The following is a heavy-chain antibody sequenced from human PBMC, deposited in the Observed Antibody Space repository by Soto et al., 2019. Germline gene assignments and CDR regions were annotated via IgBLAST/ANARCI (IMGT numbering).Heavy chain of an antibody. J-gene: IGHJ3*02. D-gene: IGHD3-10*01. CDR2: IYPGDSDT. Sequence: PGESLKISCKGSGYSFTSYWIGWVRQMPGKGLEWMGIIYPGDSDTRYSPSFQGQVTISADKSISTAADTAVYYCARGFFVGYGSGSYYRDAFDIWGQGTMVTVSS. CDR3: SGSYYRDAFDI. CDR1: GYSFTSYW. V-gene: IGHV5-51*01.